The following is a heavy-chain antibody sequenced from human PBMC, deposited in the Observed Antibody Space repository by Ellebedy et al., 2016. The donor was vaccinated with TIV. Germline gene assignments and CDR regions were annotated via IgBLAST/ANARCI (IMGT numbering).Heavy chain of an antibody. CDR1: GFSFASFW. Sequence: GESLKISCKTSGFSFASFWIACVRQKPGQGLEWMGIIYPGDSDTRYNPSFRGQVTISADRSTSAASLQWTGLKASDTAIYYCARAGSGHFFYRHTMDVWGQGTLVTVSS. J-gene: IGHJ4*02. V-gene: IGHV5-51*01. CDR3: ARAGSGHFFYRHTMDV. CDR2: IYPGDSDT. D-gene: IGHD3-10*01.